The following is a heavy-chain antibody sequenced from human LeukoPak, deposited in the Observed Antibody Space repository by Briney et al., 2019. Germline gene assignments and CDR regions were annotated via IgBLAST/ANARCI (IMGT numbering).Heavy chain of an antibody. J-gene: IGHJ4*02. D-gene: IGHD3-16*02. CDR3: ARLGEYYDYVWGSYRVFDY. CDR2: NSAYNGDT. Sequence: ASVKVSCKASGYTFTSYGISWVRQAPGQGLEWMGWNSAYNGDTNYAQKLQGRVTMTTDTSTSTAYMELRSLRSDDTAVYYCARLGEYYDYVWGSYRVFDYWGQGTLVTVSS. CDR1: GYTFTSYG. V-gene: IGHV1-18*01.